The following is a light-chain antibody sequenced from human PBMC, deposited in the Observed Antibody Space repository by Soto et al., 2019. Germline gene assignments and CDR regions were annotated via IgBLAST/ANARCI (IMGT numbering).Light chain of an antibody. CDR1: QSVNRNY. CDR3: QQYGSSPIT. J-gene: IGKJ5*01. Sequence: EIVLTQSPGTLSLSLGERATLSCRASQSVNRNYLAWYQQKPGRAPRLLIYGASSRATGIPDRFSGSGSGTDFTLTVSRLEPEDFAVYYCQQYGSSPITFGQGTRLEIK. V-gene: IGKV3-20*01. CDR2: GAS.